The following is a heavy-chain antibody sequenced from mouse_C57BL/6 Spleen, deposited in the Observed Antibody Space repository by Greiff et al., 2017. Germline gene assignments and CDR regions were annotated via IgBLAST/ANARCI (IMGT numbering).Heavy chain of an antibody. D-gene: IGHD2-1*01. J-gene: IGHJ4*01. Sequence: EVQLQQSGPELVKPGASVKIPCKASGYTFTDYNMDWVKQSHGKSLEWIGDINPNNGGTIYNQKFKGKATLTLEKSSSTAYMELRSLTAEDTAVYICARAGGNYSYYYAMDYWGQGTSVTVSS. V-gene: IGHV1-18*01. CDR1: GYTFTDYN. CDR2: INPNNGGT. CDR3: ARAGGNYSYYYAMDY.